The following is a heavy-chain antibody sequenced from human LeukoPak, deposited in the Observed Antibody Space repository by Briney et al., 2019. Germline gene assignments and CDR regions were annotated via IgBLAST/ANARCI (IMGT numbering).Heavy chain of an antibody. CDR3: ARDQGGGSYRHAFDV. CDR1: GGSVDNSDYY. CDR2: IYHSGST. V-gene: IGHV4-61*08. J-gene: IGHJ3*01. Sequence: PSETLSLTCSVSGGSVDNSDYYWSRLRQPPGKELEWIGHIYHSGSTIYNPSLKSRVTISVDMSKNQFSLRLTSGTAADTAVYYCARDQGGGSYRHAFDVWGQGKMVTVSS. D-gene: IGHD1-26*01.